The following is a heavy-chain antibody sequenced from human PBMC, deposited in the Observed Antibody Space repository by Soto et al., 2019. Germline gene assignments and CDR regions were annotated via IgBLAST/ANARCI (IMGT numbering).Heavy chain of an antibody. CDR2: ISGSGVST. Sequence: EVQLLESGGGLVQPGGSLRLSCAASGFTFSSYAMTWVRQAPGKGLEWVSGISGSGVSTYYADSVKGRFTISRDNSKNTLYLQMNSLRAEDTALYYCAKGSRADCYSDSHYWGQGTLVSVSS. V-gene: IGHV3-23*01. CDR1: GFTFSSYA. J-gene: IGHJ4*02. CDR3: AKGSRADCYSDSHY. D-gene: IGHD2-21*02.